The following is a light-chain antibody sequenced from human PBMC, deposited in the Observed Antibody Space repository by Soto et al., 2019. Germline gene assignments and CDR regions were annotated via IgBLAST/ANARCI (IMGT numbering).Light chain of an antibody. V-gene: IGLV1-40*01. J-gene: IGLJ1*01. CDR2: GNT. CDR3: KSYDSSLSGSYV. Sequence: QSVLTQPPSVSGAPGQRVTISCTGSSSNIGAGYDVNWYQQLPGTAPKLLIYGNTNRPSGVPDRFSGSKSGTSASLAITGLQAEDEADYYCKSYDSSLSGSYVFGTGTKLTVL. CDR1: SSNIGAGYD.